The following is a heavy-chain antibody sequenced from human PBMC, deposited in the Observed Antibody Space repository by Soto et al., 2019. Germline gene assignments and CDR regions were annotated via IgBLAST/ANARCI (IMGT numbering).Heavy chain of an antibody. CDR1: GYTLTELS. J-gene: IGHJ4*02. Sequence: PSVKVSCKVSGYTLTELSMHWVRQAPGKGLEWMGGFDPEDGETIYAQKFQGRVTMTEDTSTDTAYMELSSLRSEDTAVYYCATQLSWQQLVPDYWGQGTLVTVSS. CDR2: FDPEDGET. D-gene: IGHD6-13*01. V-gene: IGHV1-24*01. CDR3: ATQLSWQQLVPDY.